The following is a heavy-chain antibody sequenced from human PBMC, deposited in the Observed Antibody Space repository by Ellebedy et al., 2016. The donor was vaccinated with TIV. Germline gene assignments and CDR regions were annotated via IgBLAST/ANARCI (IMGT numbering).Heavy chain of an antibody. CDR1: GFTFSDEH. V-gene: IGHV3-72*01. CDR2: SKNKGNNYAT. Sequence: GESLKISXAASGFTFSDEHMDWVRQAPGKGLERVGRSKNKGNNYATQYAASVKGRFTISRDDSTNSLYLQMNSLRTEDTAIYYCTKTFYFDWGQGTLVIVSS. D-gene: IGHD2/OR15-2a*01. J-gene: IGHJ4*02. CDR3: TKTFYFD.